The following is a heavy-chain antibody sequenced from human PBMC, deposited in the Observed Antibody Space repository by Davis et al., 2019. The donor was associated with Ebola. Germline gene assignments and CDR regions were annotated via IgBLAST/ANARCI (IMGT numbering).Heavy chain of an antibody. Sequence: PGGSLRLSCAASGFIFSSYGMHWVRQAPGKGLEWVAVIWYDGSNKYYADSVKGRFTISRDNSKNTLYLQMNSLRAEDTAVYYCARETISELFNRMVYATSTRFFDYWGQGTLVTVSS. CDR3: ARETISELFNRMVYATSTRFFDY. D-gene: IGHD2-8*01. V-gene: IGHV3-33*08. J-gene: IGHJ4*02. CDR1: GFIFSSYG. CDR2: IWYDGSNK.